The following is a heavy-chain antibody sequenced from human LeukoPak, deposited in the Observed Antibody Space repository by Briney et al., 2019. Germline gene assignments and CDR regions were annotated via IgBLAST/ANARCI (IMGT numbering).Heavy chain of an antibody. CDR3: GSPSYTPSLNSRLTISIHTSKNQFSLKLNSVTAADTAIYYCARGYSTSWHDVGYIDY. V-gene: IGHV4-59*01. D-gene: IGHD3-10*01. CDR2: IYYSGRT. Sequence: PSETLSLTCTVSGGSISSYYWYWVRQPPGEGPEGIGYIYYSGRTNYNPSLKSGVTISIETTKKKLSLKLKCVTAADTAEYYCGSPSYTPSLNSRLTISIHTSKNQFSLKLNSVTAADTAIYYCARGYSTSWHDVGYIDYWGQGSLVTVSS. J-gene: IGHJ4*02. CDR1: GGSISSYY.